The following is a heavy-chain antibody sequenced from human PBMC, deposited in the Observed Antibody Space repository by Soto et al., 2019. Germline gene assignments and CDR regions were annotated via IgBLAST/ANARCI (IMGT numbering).Heavy chain of an antibody. D-gene: IGHD6-19*01. J-gene: IGHJ1*01. CDR1: GGSFSGYY. Sequence: SETLSLTCAVYGGSFSGYYWSWIRQPPGKGLEWIGEINHSGSTNYNPSLKSRVTISVDTSKNQFSLKLSSVTAADTAVYYCARGVGAVAEYFQHWGQGTLVTVS. V-gene: IGHV4-34*01. CDR2: INHSGST. CDR3: ARGVGAVAEYFQH.